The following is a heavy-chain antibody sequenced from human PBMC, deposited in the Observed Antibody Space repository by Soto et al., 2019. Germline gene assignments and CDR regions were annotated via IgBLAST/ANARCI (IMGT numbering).Heavy chain of an antibody. CDR2: INYSGST. V-gene: IGHV4-30-4*01. CDR1: GGSISSGDYY. D-gene: IGHD1-20*01. CDR3: AREGLTGTGYYYGNDV. J-gene: IGHJ6*02. Sequence: PSETLSLTCTVSGGSISSGDYYWSWIRQPPGKGLEWIGYINYSGSTYYNPSLKSRVTISVDTSKNQFSLKLSSVTAADTAVYYCAREGLTGTGYYYGNDVCGQGTTVTVSS.